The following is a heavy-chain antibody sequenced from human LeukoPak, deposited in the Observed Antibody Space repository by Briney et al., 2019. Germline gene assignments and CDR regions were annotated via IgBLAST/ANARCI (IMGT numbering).Heavy chain of an antibody. Sequence: GGSLRLSCAASGFTFSDYWIHWVRQAPGKGLVWVSRINTDGSITNYADSVKGRFTISRDNSKNTLYLQMNSLRAEDTAVYYCARDGQDYGDYFWYFDYWGQGTLVTVSS. D-gene: IGHD4-17*01. CDR1: GFTFSDYW. J-gene: IGHJ4*02. CDR2: INTDGSIT. CDR3: ARDGQDYGDYFWYFDY. V-gene: IGHV3-74*01.